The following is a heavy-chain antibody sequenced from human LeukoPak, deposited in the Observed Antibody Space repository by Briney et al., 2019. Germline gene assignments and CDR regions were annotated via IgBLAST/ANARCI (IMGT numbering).Heavy chain of an antibody. V-gene: IGHV4-39*07. D-gene: IGHD3-10*01. Sequence: SETLSLTCTVSGGSISSSSYYWGWIRQPPGKGLEWIGSIYYSGSTYYNPSLKSRVTISVDTSKNQFSLRLNSVTAADTAVYYCAREKGDGSGKLDAFDIWGHGTMVTVSS. CDR1: GGSISSSSYY. CDR2: IYYSGST. J-gene: IGHJ3*02. CDR3: AREKGDGSGKLDAFDI.